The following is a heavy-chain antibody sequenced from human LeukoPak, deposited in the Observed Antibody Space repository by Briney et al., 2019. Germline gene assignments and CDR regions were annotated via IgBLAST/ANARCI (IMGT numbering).Heavy chain of an antibody. Sequence: QTGGSLRLSCAASGFTFSSYWMSWVRQAPGKGLEWVANIKQDGSEKYYVDSVKGRFTISRDNAKNSRYLQMNSLRAEDTAVYYCARGLYGSGSGWFDPWGQGTLVTVSS. CDR3: ARGLYGSGSGWFDP. D-gene: IGHD3-10*01. V-gene: IGHV3-7*01. J-gene: IGHJ5*02. CDR1: GFTFSSYW. CDR2: IKQDGSEK.